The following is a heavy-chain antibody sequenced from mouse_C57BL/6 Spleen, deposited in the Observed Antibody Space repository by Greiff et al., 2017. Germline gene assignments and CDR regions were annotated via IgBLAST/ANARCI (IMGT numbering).Heavy chain of an antibody. Sequence: VQLQQSGAELVRPGASVTLSCKASGYTFTDYEMHWVKQTPVHGLEWIGAIDPETGGTAYNQKFKGKAILTADKSSSTAYMELRSLTSEVSAVYYCTRPGRDAMDYWGQGTSVTVSS. CDR3: TRPGRDAMDY. CDR2: IDPETGGT. V-gene: IGHV1-15*01. CDR1: GYTFTDYE. D-gene: IGHD3-3*01. J-gene: IGHJ4*01.